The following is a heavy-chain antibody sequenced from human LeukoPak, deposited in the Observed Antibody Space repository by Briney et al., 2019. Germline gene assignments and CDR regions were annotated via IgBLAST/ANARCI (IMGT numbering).Heavy chain of an antibody. J-gene: IGHJ5*02. Sequence: SETLSLTCAVYGGSFSGYYWSWIRQPPGKGLEWIGEINHSGSTNYNPSLKSRVTISVDTSKNQFSLKLSSVTAADTAVYYCARRSWITMVRGVNWFDPWGQGTLVTVSS. CDR2: INHSGST. V-gene: IGHV4-34*01. CDR1: GGSFSGYY. D-gene: IGHD3-10*01. CDR3: ARRSWITMVRGVNWFDP.